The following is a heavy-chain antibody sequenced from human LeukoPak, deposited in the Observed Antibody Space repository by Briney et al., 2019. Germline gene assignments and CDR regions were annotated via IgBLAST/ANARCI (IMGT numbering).Heavy chain of an antibody. V-gene: IGHV4-59*08. Sequence: PSETLSLTCTLSGGSISSYYWSSLRQPPRKGLEWIGDIYYSGRTNYSPSLKSRVTISVDTSKNQFSLKLPSVPAADTAVYYCTTGRGIWGQGALVTVSS. D-gene: IGHD3-10*01. CDR1: GGSISSYY. CDR3: TTGRGI. J-gene: IGHJ4*02. CDR2: IYYSGRT.